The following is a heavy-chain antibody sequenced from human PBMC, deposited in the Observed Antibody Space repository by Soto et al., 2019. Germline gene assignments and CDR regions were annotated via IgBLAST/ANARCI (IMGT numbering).Heavy chain of an antibody. CDR2: IKPDGSEK. CDR1: GFTFSPYW. Sequence: GGSLRLSCAASGFTFSPYWMSWVRQAPGKGLEWVANIKPDGSEKYYVDSVKGRFTISRDNGENSLYLQMNSLTAEDTALYRCARVSTHSGTYFYFDFWGQGALVTVSS. J-gene: IGHJ4*02. CDR3: ARVSTHSGTYFYFDF. V-gene: IGHV3-7*05. D-gene: IGHD1-26*01.